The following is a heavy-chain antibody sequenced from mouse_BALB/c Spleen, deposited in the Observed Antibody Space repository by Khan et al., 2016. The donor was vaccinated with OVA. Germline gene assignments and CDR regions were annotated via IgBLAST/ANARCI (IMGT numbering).Heavy chain of an antibody. CDR3: AITARIKY. V-gene: IGHV3-2*02. CDR1: GYSITSGYG. D-gene: IGHD1-2*01. Sequence: EVQLVESGPGLVKPSQSLSITCNVTGYSITSGYGWNWIRQFPGNKLEWMGYISYNGSTNYNPSLKSRISITRDTSKNQFFLQLNSVTTEETATYYCAITARIKYWGQGTTLTVAS. J-gene: IGHJ2*01. CDR2: ISYNGST.